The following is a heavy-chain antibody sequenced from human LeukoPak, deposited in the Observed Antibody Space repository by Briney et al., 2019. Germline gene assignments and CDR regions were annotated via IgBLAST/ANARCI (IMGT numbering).Heavy chain of an antibody. CDR1: GFTVSSNF. CDR2: IYSGGNT. J-gene: IGHJ3*02. Sequence: GGSLRLSCAASGFTVSSNFMSWVRQAPGQGLELVSVIYSGGNTYYADSVRGRFTIFRDNSKNSLYLQMNSLRAGDTAVYYCARGRHAFDIWGQGTMVTVSS. CDR3: ARGRHAFDI. V-gene: IGHV3-66*01.